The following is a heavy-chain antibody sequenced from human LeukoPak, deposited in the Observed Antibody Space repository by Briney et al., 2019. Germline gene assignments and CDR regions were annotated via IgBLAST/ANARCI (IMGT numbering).Heavy chain of an antibody. D-gene: IGHD3-22*01. Sequence: GASVKVSCKASGYTFTTYGISWVRQAPGQGLEWMGWISAYNGNTNYAQKFQGRVTMTRDMSTSTVYMELSSLRSEDTAVYYCARGVRVDYYDSSGHHGGFDYWGQGTLVTVSS. CDR3: ARGVRVDYYDSSGHHGGFDY. J-gene: IGHJ4*02. CDR2: ISAYNGNT. CDR1: GYTFTTYG. V-gene: IGHV1-18*01.